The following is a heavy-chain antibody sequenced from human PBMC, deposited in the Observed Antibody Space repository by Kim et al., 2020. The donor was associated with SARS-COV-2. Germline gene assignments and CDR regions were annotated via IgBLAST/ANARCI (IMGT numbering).Heavy chain of an antibody. D-gene: IGHD3-16*01. CDR2: T. V-gene: IGHV4-59*01. CDR3: ARMPYGGFDY. Sequence: TDYNPSLKSRVTIFIDTSKSLFSLRLSSVTAADTALYFCARMPYGGFDYWGQGTLVTVSS. J-gene: IGHJ4*02.